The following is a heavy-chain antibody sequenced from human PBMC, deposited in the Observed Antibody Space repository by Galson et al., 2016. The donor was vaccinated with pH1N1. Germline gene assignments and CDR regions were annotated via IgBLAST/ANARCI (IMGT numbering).Heavy chain of an antibody. D-gene: IGHD2-15*01. CDR1: GGSVMSYY. CDR3: ARGFCRAGNCYSHFGY. J-gene: IGHJ4*02. Sequence: SETLSLTCTVSGGSVMSYYWGWIRQSPEERLEWIAHIYSSGSTNYNPSLKSRVTISIDTSKNQVSLRLMSVTPADTGVYYCARGFCRAGNCYSHFGYWGQGTPVTVSS. CDR2: IYSSGST. V-gene: IGHV4-59*02.